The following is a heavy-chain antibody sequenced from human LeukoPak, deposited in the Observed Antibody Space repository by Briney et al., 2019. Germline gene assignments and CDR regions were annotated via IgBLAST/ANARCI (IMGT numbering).Heavy chain of an antibody. Sequence: PSETLSLTCAVYGGSFSGYYWSWIRQPPGKGLEWIGEINHSGSTNYNPSLKSRVTISVDTSKNQFSLKLSSVTAADTAVYYCARHESGMKYYDILTGYPDYFDYWGQGTLVTVSS. CDR3: ARHESGMKYYDILTGYPDYFDY. CDR1: GGSFSGYY. V-gene: IGHV4-34*01. D-gene: IGHD3-9*01. J-gene: IGHJ4*02. CDR2: INHSGST.